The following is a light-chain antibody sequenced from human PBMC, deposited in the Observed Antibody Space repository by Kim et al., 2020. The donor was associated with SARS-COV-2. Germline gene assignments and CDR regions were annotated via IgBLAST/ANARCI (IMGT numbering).Light chain of an antibody. CDR3: SSITRTHTLVL. CDR2: EVS. V-gene: IGLV2-14*01. Sequence: QSITMTCTGGSSGVGAYDHVSWYQQHPGRPPKLLIYEVSRRPSGVSYRFSASNSGNTASLTISGLQADDEADYYCSSITRTHTLVLFGGGTKVTVL. J-gene: IGLJ2*01. CDR1: SSGVGAYDH.